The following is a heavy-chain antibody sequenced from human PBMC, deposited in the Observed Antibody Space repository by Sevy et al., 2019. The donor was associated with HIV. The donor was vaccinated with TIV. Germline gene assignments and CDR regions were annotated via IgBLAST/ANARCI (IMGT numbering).Heavy chain of an antibody. CDR2: ISASGRST. CDR3: AKGDCSGASCPREYYYYGMDD. D-gene: IGHD2-15*01. Sequence: GGSLRLSCAASGFTFSSYAMNWVRQAPGKGLEWVSSISASGRSTYYDNSVEGRCTISRDKSKNTLYLQMNSLRGDDTAVYYCAKGDCSGASCPREYYYYGMDDWGQGTTVTVSS. CDR1: GFTFSSYA. J-gene: IGHJ6*02. V-gene: IGHV3-23*01.